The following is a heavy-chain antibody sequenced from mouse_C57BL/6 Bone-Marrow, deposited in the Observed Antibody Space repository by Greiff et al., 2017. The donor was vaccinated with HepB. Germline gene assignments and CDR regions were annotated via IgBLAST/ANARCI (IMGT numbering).Heavy chain of an antibody. D-gene: IGHD2-1*01. J-gene: IGHJ3*01. CDR1: GYTFTSYW. V-gene: IGHV1-64*01. CDR2: IHPNSGST. CDR3: ARWDYGNSWFAY. Sequence: QVQLQQPGAELVKPGASVKLSCKASGYTFTSYWMHWVKQRPGQCLEWIGMIHPNSGSTNYNEKFKSKATLTVDKSSSTAYMQLSSLTSEDSAVYYCARWDYGNSWFAYWGQGTLVTVSA.